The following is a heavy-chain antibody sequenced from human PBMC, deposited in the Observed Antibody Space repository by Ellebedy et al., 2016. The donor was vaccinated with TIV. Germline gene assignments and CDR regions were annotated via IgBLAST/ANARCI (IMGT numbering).Heavy chain of an antibody. V-gene: IGHV4-39*01. J-gene: IGHJ4*02. CDR2: IYYSGNT. CDR3: ARGRDGTTVTTDY. CDR1: GGSISSSDYY. D-gene: IGHD4-17*01. Sequence: MPSETLSLTCTVSGGSISSSDYYWGWIRQPPGKGLEWIGTIYYSGNTYYNPSLKSRVTIPVDTSKNQFSLKLSSVTAADTAVYYCARGRDGTTVTTDYWGQGTLVTVSS.